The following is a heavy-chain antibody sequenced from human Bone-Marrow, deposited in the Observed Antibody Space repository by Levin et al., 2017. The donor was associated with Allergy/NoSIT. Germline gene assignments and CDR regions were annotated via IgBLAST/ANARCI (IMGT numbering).Heavy chain of an antibody. Sequence: LSLTCAASGFTFSGYWMTWVRQAPGKGLEWVANIKRDGSEQDYVDSVKGRFTISRENAKNSLYLQMSSLRAEDTAVYYCARGGSDMDVWGQGTTVTVSS. D-gene: IGHD2-15*01. CDR1: GFTFSGYW. J-gene: IGHJ6*02. CDR2: IKRDGSEQ. V-gene: IGHV3-7*01. CDR3: ARGGSDMDV.